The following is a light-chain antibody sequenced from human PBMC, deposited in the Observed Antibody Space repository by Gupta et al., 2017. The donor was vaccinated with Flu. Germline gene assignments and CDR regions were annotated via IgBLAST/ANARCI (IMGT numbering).Light chain of an antibody. CDR2: GAS. CDR3: QQYNNWPPLT. CDR1: QSVSSN. J-gene: IGKJ4*01. V-gene: IGKV3-15*01. Sequence: EIVSTQSAATLSVSPGERATLSCRASQSVSSNLAWSQQKPGQAPRLLIYGASTRATGIPARFSGSGSGTEFTLTISSLQSEDFAVYYCQQYNNWPPLTFGGGTKVEIK.